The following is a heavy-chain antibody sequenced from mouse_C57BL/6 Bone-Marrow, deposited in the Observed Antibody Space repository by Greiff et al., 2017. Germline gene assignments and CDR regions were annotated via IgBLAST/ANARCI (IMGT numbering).Heavy chain of an antibody. CDR2: ISDGGSYT. V-gene: IGHV5-4*01. CDR3: ARAGGLPLYYYAMDY. D-gene: IGHD2-4*01. J-gene: IGHJ4*01. Sequence: DVHLVESGGGLVKPGGSLKLSCAASGFTFSSYAMSWVRQTPEKRLEWVATISDGGSYTYYPDNVKGRFTISRDNAKNKLYLQMSHLKSEDTAMYYCARAGGLPLYYYAMDYWGQGTSVTVSS. CDR1: GFTFSSYA.